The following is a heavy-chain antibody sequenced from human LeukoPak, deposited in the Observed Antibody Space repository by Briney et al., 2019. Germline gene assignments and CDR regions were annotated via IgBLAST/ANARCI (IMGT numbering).Heavy chain of an antibody. J-gene: IGHJ3*02. CDR2: IKSNTDGGTT. V-gene: IGHV3-15*01. CDR1: GLTFTKAW. CDR3: TTNPYDRSGYHI. Sequence: GGSLRLSCAASGLTFTKAWMTWVRQAPGEGLEWVGRIKSNTDGGTTDYAAPVKGRFTISRDDSKNTLYLQMNSLKTEDTAVYYCTTNPYDRSGYHIWGQGAMVTVSS. D-gene: IGHD3-22*01.